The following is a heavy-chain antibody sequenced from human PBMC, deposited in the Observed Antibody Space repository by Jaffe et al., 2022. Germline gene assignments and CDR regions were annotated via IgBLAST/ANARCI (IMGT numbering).Heavy chain of an antibody. D-gene: IGHD5-18*01. J-gene: IGHJ3*01. CDR1: GFTFRSYW. Sequence: EVQLVESGGGLIQAGGSLRLSCAASGFTFRSYWMHWVRQAPGKGLVWVARINNDGSDTSYADSVKGRFTISRDNAENTLYLQMNSLGDEDTAVYYCARAQYSFASYSPLCCWGQGTMVTVSS. CDR3: ARAQYSFASYSPLCC. CDR2: INNDGSDT. V-gene: IGHV3-74*01.